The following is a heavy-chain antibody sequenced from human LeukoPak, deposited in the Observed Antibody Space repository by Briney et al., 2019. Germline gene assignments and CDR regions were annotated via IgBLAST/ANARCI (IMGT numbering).Heavy chain of an antibody. J-gene: IGHJ6*02. CDR3: ARVDHYYYYGMDV. CDR1: GYTFTGYY. Sequence: ASVKVSCKASGYTFTGYYMHWVRQAPGQGLEWMGWINPNSGGTNYAQKFQGRVTMTRDTSISTAYMELSRLRSDDTAVYYCARVDHYYYYGMDVWGQGTTVTVSS. CDR2: INPNSGGT. D-gene: IGHD2-2*03. V-gene: IGHV1-2*02.